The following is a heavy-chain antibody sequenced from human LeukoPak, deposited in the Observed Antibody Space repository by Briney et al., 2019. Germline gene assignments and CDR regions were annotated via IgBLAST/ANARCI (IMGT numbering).Heavy chain of an antibody. CDR2: ISGSGGST. CDR1: GFTFSGYA. D-gene: IGHD4-17*01. CDR3: AKDLPLMTTVTPSRY. J-gene: IGHJ4*02. V-gene: IGHV3-23*01. Sequence: GGSLRLSCAASGFTFSGYAMSWVRQAPGKGLEWVSAISGSGGSTYYADSVKGRFTISRDNSKNTLYLQMNSLRAEDTAVYYCAKDLPLMTTVTPSRYWGQGTLVTVSS.